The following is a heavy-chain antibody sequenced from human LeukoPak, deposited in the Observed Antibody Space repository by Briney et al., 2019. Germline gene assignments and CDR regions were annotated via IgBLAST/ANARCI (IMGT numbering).Heavy chain of an antibody. D-gene: IGHD1-26*01. J-gene: IGHJ5*02. Sequence: SETLSLTCTVSGYTVETGYYWAWLRQPPGKGLEWIGSIYRSATTYYNPSLESRVLISMDMSKNEVSLSLTSVTAADTAVYYCAREWATYHNWYDPWGQGTLVIVSS. CDR3: AREWATYHNWYDP. CDR1: GYTVETGYY. V-gene: IGHV4-38-2*02. CDR2: IYRSATT.